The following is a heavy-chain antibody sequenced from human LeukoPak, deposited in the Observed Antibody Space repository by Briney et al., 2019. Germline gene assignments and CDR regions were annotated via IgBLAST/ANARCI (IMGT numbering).Heavy chain of an antibody. CDR1: GFTFSSYA. Sequence: GESLKISCAASGFTFSSYAMSWVRQAPGKGLEWVSAISGSGGSTYYADSVKGRFTISRDNSKNTLYLQMNSLRAEDTAVYYCAKAIAVLRYFDWLVSWFDPWGQGTLVTVSS. J-gene: IGHJ5*02. CDR2: ISGSGGST. D-gene: IGHD3-9*01. V-gene: IGHV3-23*01. CDR3: AKAIAVLRYFDWLVSWFDP.